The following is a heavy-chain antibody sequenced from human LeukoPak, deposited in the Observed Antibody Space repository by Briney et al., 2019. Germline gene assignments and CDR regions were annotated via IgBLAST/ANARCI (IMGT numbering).Heavy chain of an antibody. D-gene: IGHD6-6*01. CDR1: GYTFTSYY. V-gene: IGHV1-46*01. J-gene: IGHJ4*02. CDR2: INPSGGST. CDR3: ARSRFDIAARPGAPDY. Sequence: GASVKVSCKASGYTFTSYYMHWVRQAPGQGLEWMGIINPSGGSTSYAQKFQGRVTMTRDTSTSTAYMELRSLRSDDTAVYYCARSRFDIAARPGAPDYWGQGTLVTVSS.